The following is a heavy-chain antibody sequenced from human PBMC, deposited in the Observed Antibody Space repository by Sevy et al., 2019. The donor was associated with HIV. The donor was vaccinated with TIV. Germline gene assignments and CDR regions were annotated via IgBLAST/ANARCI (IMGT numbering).Heavy chain of an antibody. D-gene: IGHD6-19*01. Sequence: GGSLRLSCAASGVSLNTYSMNWVRQAPGKGLVWVSSISDTSGYIFYADSVKGRFTISRDNARNSLYLQMNSLRAEDTAVYYCARDAGSGWQKYFQQWGQGTLVTVSS. CDR1: GVSLNTYS. CDR2: ISDTSGYI. V-gene: IGHV3-21*06. CDR3: ARDAGSGWQKYFQQ. J-gene: IGHJ1*01.